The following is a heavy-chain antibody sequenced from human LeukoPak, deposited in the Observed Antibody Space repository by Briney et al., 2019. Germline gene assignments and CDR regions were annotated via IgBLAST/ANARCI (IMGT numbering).Heavy chain of an antibody. CDR1: GFTFRSSG. Sequence: GGSLRLSCAASGFTFRSSGMHWVRETPGKGLEWVAFIWYDGNEIYYADSVKGRFTISRDNSRNTLYLQMNSLRTEDTAVYYCAREQQGRRAAFDYWGQGTPVTVSS. CDR2: IWYDGNEI. D-gene: IGHD1-1*01. CDR3: AREQQGRRAAFDY. J-gene: IGHJ4*02. V-gene: IGHV3-30*02.